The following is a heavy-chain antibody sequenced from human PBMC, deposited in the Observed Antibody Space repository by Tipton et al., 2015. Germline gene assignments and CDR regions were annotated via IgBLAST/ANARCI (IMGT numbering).Heavy chain of an antibody. J-gene: IGHJ4*02. CDR1: GGSTSSTNW. CDR2: ISHSGNT. CDR3: ACQDYDSLTRDYQTVDY. V-gene: IGHV4-4*02. Sequence: TLSLTCAVSGGSTSSTNWWTWVRQPPGKGLEWIGSISHSGNTYYNPSLKSRVTMSRDTSKNQFSLKLTSVTAADTAVYYCACQDYDSLTRDYQTVDYWGQGTLVTVSS. D-gene: IGHD3-9*01.